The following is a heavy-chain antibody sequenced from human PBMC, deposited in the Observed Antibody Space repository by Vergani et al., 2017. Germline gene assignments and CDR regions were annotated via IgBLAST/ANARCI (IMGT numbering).Heavy chain of an antibody. CDR3: ASISYYYDSSGRDY. CDR1: GGSISSSSYY. J-gene: IGHJ4*02. V-gene: IGHV4-39*01. Sequence: QLQLQESGPGLVKPSETLSLTCTVSGGSISSSSYYWGWLRQPPGKGLEWIGSIYYSGSTYYNPSLKSRVTISVDTSKNQFSLKLSSVTAADTAVYYCASISYYYDSSGRDYWGQGTLVTVSS. D-gene: IGHD3-22*01. CDR2: IYYSGST.